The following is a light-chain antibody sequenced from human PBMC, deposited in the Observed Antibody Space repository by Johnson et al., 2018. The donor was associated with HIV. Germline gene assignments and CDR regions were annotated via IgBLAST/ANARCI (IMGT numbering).Light chain of an antibody. J-gene: IGLJ1*01. Sequence: QSVLTQPPSVSAAPGQKVTISCSGSSSNIGNNYVSWYQQLPGTAPKLLIYENNKRPSGIPDRFSGSKSGTSATLGITGIQPGDEADFYYGTWDSSQSAGRGYVFGSGTTVAGL. CDR1: SSNIGNNY. V-gene: IGLV1-51*02. CDR2: ENN. CDR3: GTWDSSQSAGRGYV.